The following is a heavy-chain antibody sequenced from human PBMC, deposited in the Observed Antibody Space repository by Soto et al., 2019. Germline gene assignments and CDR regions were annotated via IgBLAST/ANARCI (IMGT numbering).Heavy chain of an antibody. D-gene: IGHD1-20*01. CDR1: EVTSSRHA. V-gene: IGHV3-23*01. J-gene: IGHJ4*02. CDR3: SRDITVTPVY. CDR2: ISHSGSDT. Sequence: HPGWSMSLSFAASEVTSSRHAMSWVRQAPGKGLVWVSPISHSGSDTTYADSVKGRFTVSRDNTRNTLYLEMKSLRAEDTAVYYCSRDITVTPVYWGQGTLVTVSS.